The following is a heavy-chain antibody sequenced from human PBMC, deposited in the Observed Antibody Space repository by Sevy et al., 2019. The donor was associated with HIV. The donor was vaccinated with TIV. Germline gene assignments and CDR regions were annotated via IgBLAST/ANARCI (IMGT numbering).Heavy chain of an antibody. CDR2: ISGSGGST. CDR3: ARRYFDV. J-gene: IGHJ4*02. V-gene: IGHV3-23*01. CDR1: GFTFSSYA. Sequence: GGSLRLSCAASGFTFSSYAMSWVRQAAGKGLEWVSTISGSGGSTYYADSVKGRFTISRDNAMQSLYLEMNNLRVEDSGIYYCARRYFDVWGQGTLVTVSS.